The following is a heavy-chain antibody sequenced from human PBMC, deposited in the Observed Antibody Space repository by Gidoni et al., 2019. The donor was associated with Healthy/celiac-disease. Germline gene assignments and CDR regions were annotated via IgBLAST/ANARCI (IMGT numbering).Heavy chain of an antibody. CDR1: GFPFSSYA. CDR2: ISGSGGST. Sequence: EVQLLESGGGLVQPGGSLRLSCAASGFPFSSYAMSWVRQAPGKGLEWVSAISGSGGSTYYADSVKGRFTISRDNSKNTLYLQMNSRRAEDTAVYYCAKDDALSGFLEWLWAFDIWGQGTMVTVSS. V-gene: IGHV3-23*01. CDR3: AKDDALSGFLEWLWAFDI. J-gene: IGHJ3*02. D-gene: IGHD3-3*01.